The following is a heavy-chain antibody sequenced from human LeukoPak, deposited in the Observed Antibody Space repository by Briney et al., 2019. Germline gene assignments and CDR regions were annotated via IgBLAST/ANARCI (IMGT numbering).Heavy chain of an antibody. CDR2: IIPILGIA. V-gene: IGHV1-69*04. CDR1: GGTFGSYA. CDR3: ARNPIPRYCSSTSCYWTDY. J-gene: IGHJ4*02. Sequence: SVKVSCKASGGTFGSYAISWVRHPPGQGLDWMGRIIPILGIANYEQEFQGKVTITADQSTSTAYMEQSSLRSEDTAVYYCARNPIPRYCSSTSCYWTDYWGQGTLVTVSS. D-gene: IGHD2-2*01.